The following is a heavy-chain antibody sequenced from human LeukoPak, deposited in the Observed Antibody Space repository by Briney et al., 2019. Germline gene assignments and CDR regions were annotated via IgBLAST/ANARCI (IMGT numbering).Heavy chain of an antibody. Sequence: SETLSLTCAVSGGSISSGTYSWNWIRQPPGEGLGWIGYIFHSGHTYYSPSLKTRVTISVARSKTQFSLKLTSVTAADTAVYYCARGYSDYPYFFDYWGQGTLVTVSS. CDR1: GGSISSGTYS. J-gene: IGHJ4*02. CDR3: ARGYSDYPYFFDY. CDR2: IFHSGHT. V-gene: IGHV4-30-2*01. D-gene: IGHD5-12*01.